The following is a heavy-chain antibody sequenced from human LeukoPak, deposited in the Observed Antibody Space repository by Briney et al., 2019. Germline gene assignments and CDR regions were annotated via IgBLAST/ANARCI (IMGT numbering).Heavy chain of an antibody. CDR1: GFTFSSCA. CDR3: AKEGPYYFDY. CDR2: ISGGGGTT. Sequence: GGSLRLSCAASGFTFSSCAMSWVRQAPGKGLEWVSAISGGGGTTYYADSVKGRFTISRDNSKNTLYLQMNSLRAEDMAVYYCAKEGPYYFDYWGQGTLVTVSS. J-gene: IGHJ4*02. V-gene: IGHV3-23*01.